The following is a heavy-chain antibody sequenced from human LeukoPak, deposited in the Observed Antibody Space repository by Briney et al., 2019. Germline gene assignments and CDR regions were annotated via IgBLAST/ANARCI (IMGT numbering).Heavy chain of an antibody. Sequence: ASVKVSCKVSGYTLTELSMRWVRQAPGKGLEWMGGFDPEDGETIYAQKFQGRVTMTEDTSTDTAYMELSSLRSEDTAVYYCATGPPYSSSWSYFDYWGQGTLVTVSS. V-gene: IGHV1-24*01. D-gene: IGHD6-13*01. CDR3: ATGPPYSSSWSYFDY. J-gene: IGHJ4*02. CDR2: FDPEDGET. CDR1: GYTLTELS.